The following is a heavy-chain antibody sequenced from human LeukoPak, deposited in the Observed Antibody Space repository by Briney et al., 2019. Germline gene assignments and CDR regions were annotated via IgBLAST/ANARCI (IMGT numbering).Heavy chain of an antibody. CDR1: GFTFTSYS. D-gene: IGHD3-10*01. J-gene: IGHJ4*02. CDR3: VKDRTGTYTLDY. V-gene: IGHV3-48*01. CDR2: ISRDSSNI. Sequence: PGGSLRLSCAASGFTFTSYSINWVRQAPGRGLEWVSYISRDSSNIYYADSVKGRFTISRDNSKNTLNLQMNSLRAEDTAVYYCVKDRTGTYTLDYWGQGTLVTVSS.